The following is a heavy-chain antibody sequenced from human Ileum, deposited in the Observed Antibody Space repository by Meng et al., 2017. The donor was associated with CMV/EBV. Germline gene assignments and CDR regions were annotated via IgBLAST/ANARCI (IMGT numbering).Heavy chain of an antibody. CDR2: RWYDGSNK. D-gene: IGHD3-22*01. CDR3: AKGYYDSGHHPGYLHY. CDR1: LCSYG. Sequence: LCSYGLSGGGRAPGKGLEWGAVRWYDGSNKYYADSVKCPFTISRDNSNKTLYLQMIRLRAEDTAVYYFAKGYYDSGHHPGYLHYWGQGTLVTVSS. J-gene: IGHJ1*01. V-gene: IGHV3-33*06.